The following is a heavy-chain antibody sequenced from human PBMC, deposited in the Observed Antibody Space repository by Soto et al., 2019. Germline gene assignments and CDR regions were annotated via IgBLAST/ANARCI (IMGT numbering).Heavy chain of an antibody. Sequence: SETLSLTCTVSGGSISSGGYYWSWIRQHPGKGLEWIGYIYYSGSTYYNPSLKSRVTISVDTSKNQFSLKLSSVTAADTAVYYCARAFAGDGGDWFDPWGQRTLVTVSS. CDR3: ARAFAGDGGDWFDP. J-gene: IGHJ5*02. D-gene: IGHD2-21*02. CDR2: IYYSGST. V-gene: IGHV4-31*03. CDR1: GGSISSGGYY.